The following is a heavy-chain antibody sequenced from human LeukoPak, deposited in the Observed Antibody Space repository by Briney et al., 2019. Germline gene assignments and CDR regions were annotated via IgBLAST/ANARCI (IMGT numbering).Heavy chain of an antibody. J-gene: IGHJ4*02. Sequence: SKTLSLTCTVSGGSISSNYYWGWIRQPPGKGLEWIGSIHYGGSTYYNPSLKSRVTIFVDTSKNQFSLKLSSVTATDTAVYYCARLGYYDSSGYYYYWGQGTLVTVSS. CDR1: GGSISSNYY. CDR2: IHYGGST. D-gene: IGHD3-22*01. CDR3: ARLGYYDSSGYYYY. V-gene: IGHV4-39*01.